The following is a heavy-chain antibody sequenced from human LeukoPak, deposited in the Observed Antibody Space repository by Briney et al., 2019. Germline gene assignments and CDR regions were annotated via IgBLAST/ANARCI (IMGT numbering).Heavy chain of an antibody. CDR2: ISWDGGST. Sequence: GGSLRLSCAASGFTFDDYAMHWVRQAPGKGLEWASLISWDGGSTYYADSVKGRFTISRDNSKNSLYLQMNSLRAEDTALYYCAKDNHDDRQVAGMDYWGQGTLVTVSS. CDR1: GFTFDDYA. D-gene: IGHD6-19*01. J-gene: IGHJ4*02. CDR3: AKDNHDDRQVAGMDY. V-gene: IGHV3-43D*03.